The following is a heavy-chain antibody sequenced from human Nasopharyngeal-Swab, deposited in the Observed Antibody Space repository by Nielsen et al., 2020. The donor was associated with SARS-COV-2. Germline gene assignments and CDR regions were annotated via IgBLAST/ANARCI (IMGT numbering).Heavy chain of an antibody. CDR3: ARGVSVDAGDYYYYYVDV. J-gene: IGHJ6*03. D-gene: IGHD2-8*01. CDR1: GGSISSGGYS. CDR2: IYHSGST. V-gene: IGHV4-30-2*01. Sequence: SETLSLTCAVSGGSISSGGYSWSWIRQPPGKGLEWIGYIYHSGSTNYNPSLKSRVTISVDTSKNQFSLKLSSVTAADTAVYYCARGVSVDAGDYYYYYVDVWGRGTTVTVSS.